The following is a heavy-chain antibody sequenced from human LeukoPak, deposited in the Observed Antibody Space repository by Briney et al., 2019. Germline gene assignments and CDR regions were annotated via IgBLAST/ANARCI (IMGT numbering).Heavy chain of an antibody. V-gene: IGHV4-4*02. Sequence: PSGTLSLTCAVSGGSISSSNWWCWVRPPPGKGLEWIGEIYHSGSTNYNPSLKSRVTISVDKSKNQFSLKLSSVTAADTAVYYCARGPPDYSSGQSQRVWVQHWGQGTLVTVSS. J-gene: IGHJ1*01. CDR3: ARGPPDYSSGQSQRVWVQH. D-gene: IGHD6-19*01. CDR1: GGSISSSNW. CDR2: IYHSGST.